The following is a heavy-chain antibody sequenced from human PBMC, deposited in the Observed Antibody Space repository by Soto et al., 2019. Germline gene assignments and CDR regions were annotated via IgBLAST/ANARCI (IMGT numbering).Heavy chain of an antibody. CDR1: GGSVSSGSYY. CDR3: ARDHVVRGVINWFDP. V-gene: IGHV4-61*01. CDR2: IYYSGST. J-gene: IGHJ5*02. D-gene: IGHD3-10*01. Sequence: QVQLQESDPGLVKPSETLSLTCTVSGGSVSSGSYYWSWIRQPPGKGLEWIGYIYYSGSTNYNPSLKSRVTISVDTSKNQFSLKLSSVTAADTAVYYCARDHVVRGVINWFDPWGQGTLVTVSS.